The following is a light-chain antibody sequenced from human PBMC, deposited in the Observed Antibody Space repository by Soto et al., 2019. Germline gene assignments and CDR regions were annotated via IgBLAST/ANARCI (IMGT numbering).Light chain of an antibody. Sequence: QSALTQPPSASGTPGQRVSISCSGSSSNIGSHPVNWYQQLPGTAPKLLLYGDNQRPSGVPDRFSGSKSGTSASLAISGLQSEDEAHYYCASWDNSLNGLYVFXTGTKVTVL. CDR3: ASWDNSLNGLYV. CDR1: SSNIGSHP. V-gene: IGLV1-44*01. J-gene: IGLJ1*01. CDR2: GDN.